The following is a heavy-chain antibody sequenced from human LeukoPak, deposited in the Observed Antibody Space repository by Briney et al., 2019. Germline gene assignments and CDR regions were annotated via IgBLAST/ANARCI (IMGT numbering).Heavy chain of an antibody. V-gene: IGHV1-69*13. CDR1: GGTFSSYA. J-gene: IGHJ1*01. Sequence: ASVKVSCKASGGTFSSYAISWVRQAPGQGLEWMGGIIPIFGTANYAQKFQGRVTITADESTSTAYMELSSLRSEDTAVYYCAGRGEGLQFRPGTDAEYFQHWGQGTLVTVSS. CDR2: IIPIFGTA. CDR3: AGRGEGLQFRPGTDAEYFQH. D-gene: IGHD5-24*01.